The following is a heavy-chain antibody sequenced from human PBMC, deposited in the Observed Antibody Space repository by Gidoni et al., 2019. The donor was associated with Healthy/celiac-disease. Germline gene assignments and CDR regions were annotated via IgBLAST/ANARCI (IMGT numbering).Heavy chain of an antibody. CDR3: ARGGDYLDYYYYGMDV. V-gene: IGHV4-34*01. CDR1: GGSFSGYY. J-gene: IGHJ6*02. D-gene: IGHD4-17*01. CDR2: INHSGST. Sequence: QVQLQQWGAGLLKPSETLSLTCAVYGGSFSGYYWSWIRQPPGKGLEWIGEINHSGSTNYNPSLKSRVTISVDSSKNQFSLKLSSVTAADTAVYYCARGGDYLDYYYYGMDVWGQGTTVTVSS.